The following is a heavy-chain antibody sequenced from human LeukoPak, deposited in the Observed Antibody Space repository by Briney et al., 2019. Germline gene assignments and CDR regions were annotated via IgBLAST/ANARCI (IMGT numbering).Heavy chain of an antibody. D-gene: IGHD3-10*01. Sequence: GGSLRLSCAASGFTFSSYGMHWVRQAPGKGLEWVAVISYDGSNKYYADSVKGRFTISRDNSKNTLYLQMNSLRAENTAVYYCAKDDYGSGYYYYGMDVWGQGTMVTVSS. CDR2: ISYDGSNK. J-gene: IGHJ6*02. CDR3: AKDDYGSGYYYYGMDV. CDR1: GFTFSSYG. V-gene: IGHV3-30*18.